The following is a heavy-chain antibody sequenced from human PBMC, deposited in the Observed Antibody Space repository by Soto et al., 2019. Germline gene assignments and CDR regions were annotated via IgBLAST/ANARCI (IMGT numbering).Heavy chain of an antibody. J-gene: IGHJ6*02. Sequence: QVQLVQSGAEVKKPGSSVKVSCKASGGTFSSYAISWVRQAPGQRLEWMGGIIPIFGTANYAQKFQGRVTITADESTSTAYMELSSLRSEDTAVYNCAREGGSGNYRYYAMDVWGQGTTVTVSS. CDR2: IIPIFGTA. CDR3: AREGGSGNYRYYAMDV. D-gene: IGHD3-10*01. CDR1: GGTFSSYA. V-gene: IGHV1-69*12.